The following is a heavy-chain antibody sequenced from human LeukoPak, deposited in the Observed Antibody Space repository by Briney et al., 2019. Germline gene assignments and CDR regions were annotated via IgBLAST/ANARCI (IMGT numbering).Heavy chain of an antibody. J-gene: IGHJ4*02. CDR2: IYHRGTT. D-gene: IGHD4-23*01. V-gene: IGHV4-59*01. CDR3: ARGRNDHGGMFFDY. Sequence: SETLSLTCTVSGGSISNYFSTWIRQPPGKGLEWIGYIYHRGTTNYNPSLKSLVTISVDTSRNQFSLELRSVTTADTAVYYCARGRNDHGGMFFDYWGQGSLVTVSS. CDR1: GGSISNYF.